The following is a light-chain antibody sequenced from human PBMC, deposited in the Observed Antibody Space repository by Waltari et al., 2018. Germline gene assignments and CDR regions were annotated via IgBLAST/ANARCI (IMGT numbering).Light chain of an antibody. CDR1: QAISIY. V-gene: IGKV1-39*01. CDR2: AAS. Sequence: DFQMTQSPSSLSASVGASVTLTCRASQAISIYLNWYQRKPGNAPKLLIYAASSLQSGVPSRFSGSGSGTDFTLTISSLQPEDFATYYCQQSYSTPWTFGQGTKVEIK. J-gene: IGKJ1*01. CDR3: QQSYSTPWT.